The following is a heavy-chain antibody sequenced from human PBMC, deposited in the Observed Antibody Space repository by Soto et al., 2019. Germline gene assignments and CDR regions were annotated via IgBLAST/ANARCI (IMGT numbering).Heavy chain of an antibody. V-gene: IGHV1-69*01. CDR2: IIPLSGTT. Sequence: QVQLVQSGAEVRKPGSSVKVSCEASGGTFSNHAVSWVRQAPGHGPEWMGGIIPLSGTTNYVQKFQGRVTITADESMTTAYMELSSLRVDDTALYSCARGPDRSGFSLCDYWGQGRLVTAS. CDR1: GGTFSNHA. J-gene: IGHJ4*02. CDR3: ARGPDRSGFSLCDY. D-gene: IGHD3-22*01.